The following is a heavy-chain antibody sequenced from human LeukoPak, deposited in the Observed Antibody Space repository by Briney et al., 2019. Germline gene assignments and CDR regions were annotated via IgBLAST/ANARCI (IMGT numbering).Heavy chain of an antibody. D-gene: IGHD6-13*01. CDR3: AKGVGPYSSSDV. CDR2: ISGSGGST. CDR1: GFTFSSYA. V-gene: IGHV3-23*01. J-gene: IGHJ6*04. Sequence: PGGSLRLSCAASGFTFSSYAMSWVRQAPGKGLEWVSGISGSGGSTYYADSVKGRFTISRDNSKNTLYLQMNSLRAEDTAVYYCAKGVGPYSSSDVWGKGTTVTVSS.